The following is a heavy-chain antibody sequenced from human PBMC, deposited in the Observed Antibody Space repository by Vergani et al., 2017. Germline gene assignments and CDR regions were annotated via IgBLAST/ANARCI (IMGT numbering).Heavy chain of an antibody. J-gene: IGHJ4*02. CDR2: IIPIFGTA. Sequence: QVQLVQSGAEVKKPGSSVKVSCKASGGTFSSYAISWVRQAPGQGLEWMGGIIPIFGTANYAQKFQGRVTITADESTSTAYMELSSLRSEDTAVYYCARAKGPDDFWSGYYGLYCDYWGQGTLVTVSS. CDR1: GGTFSSYA. D-gene: IGHD3-3*01. V-gene: IGHV1-69*13. CDR3: ARAKGPDDFWSGYYGLYCDY.